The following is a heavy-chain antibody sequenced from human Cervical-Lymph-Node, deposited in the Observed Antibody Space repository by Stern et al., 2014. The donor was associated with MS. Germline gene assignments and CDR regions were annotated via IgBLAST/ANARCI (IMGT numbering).Heavy chain of an antibody. J-gene: IGHJ5*02. CDR2: IIPALGTT. CDR3: ARDLGVGPTVS. Sequence: QLVQSGAEVKKPGSSVKVSCKTSGGTFSTSGISCVRQAPGQGLEWMGGIIPALGTTNYARKFQGRLTISADKSTSTAYMALSSLRSEDTAVYYCARDLGVGPTVSWGQGTVVTVSS. D-gene: IGHD1-26*01. CDR1: GGTFSTSG. V-gene: IGHV1-69*06.